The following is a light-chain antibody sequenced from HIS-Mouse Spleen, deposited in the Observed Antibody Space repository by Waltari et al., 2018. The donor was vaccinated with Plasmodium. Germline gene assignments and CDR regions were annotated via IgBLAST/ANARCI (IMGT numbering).Light chain of an antibody. Sequence: SYVLTQPPSVSVAPGQTARITCGGNNIGSKSVHWYQQKPGQAPVLVVYDDSDRPPGIPERFSGSNSGNTATLTISRVEAGDEADYYCQVWDSSSDHPVFGGGTNLTVL. CDR3: QVWDSSSDHPV. CDR2: DDS. CDR1: NIGSKS. V-gene: IGLV3-21*02. J-gene: IGLJ3*02.